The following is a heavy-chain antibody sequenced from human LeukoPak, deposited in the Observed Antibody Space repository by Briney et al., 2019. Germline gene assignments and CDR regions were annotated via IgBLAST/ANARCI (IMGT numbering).Heavy chain of an antibody. J-gene: IGHJ6*02. CDR1: GLTFSSYA. CDR3: ASSTYNYDYALDV. Sequence: GGSLRLSCAASGLTFSSYAMHWVRQAPGKGLEWVSLINDSGRRTYYADSVKGRFTVSRDNSKYTLYLQMNSLRVEDTAVYYCASSTYNYDYALDVWGQGTTVTVSS. V-gene: IGHV3-23*01. D-gene: IGHD5-24*01. CDR2: INDSGRRT.